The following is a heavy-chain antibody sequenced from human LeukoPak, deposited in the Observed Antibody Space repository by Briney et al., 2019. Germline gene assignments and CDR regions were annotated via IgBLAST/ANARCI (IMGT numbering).Heavy chain of an antibody. D-gene: IGHD2-15*01. CDR1: GFTVSSNY. J-gene: IGHJ5*02. CDR2: IYSGGST. CDR3: ARHYCIGGSCYAPDWFDP. Sequence: PGGSLRLSCAASGFTVSSNYMSWVRQAPGKGLEWVSVIYSGGSTYYADSVKGRFTISRDNSKNTLYLQMNSLRAEDTAVYYCARHYCIGGSCYAPDWFDPWGQGTLVTVSS. V-gene: IGHV3-53*01.